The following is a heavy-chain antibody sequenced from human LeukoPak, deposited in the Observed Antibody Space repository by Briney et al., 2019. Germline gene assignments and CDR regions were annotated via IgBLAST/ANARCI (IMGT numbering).Heavy chain of an antibody. CDR1: GGSLSVYY. CDR3: ARIRPPGD. D-gene: IGHD7-27*01. Sequence: PSETLSLTCAVYGGSLSVYYWGWIRQPPGKGLEWIGEINHSGSTNYNPSLKSRVTISVDTSKNQFSLKLSSVTAADTAVYYCARIRPPGDWGQGTLVTVSS. CDR2: INHSGST. V-gene: IGHV4-34*01. J-gene: IGHJ4*02.